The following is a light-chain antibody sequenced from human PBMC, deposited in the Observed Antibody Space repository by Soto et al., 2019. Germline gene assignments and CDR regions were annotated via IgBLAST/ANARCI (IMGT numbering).Light chain of an antibody. V-gene: IGKV3-20*01. CDR1: QSISSSY. CDR2: GAS. CDR3: QQYDGSPRT. Sequence: EIVLTQSPGTLSLSPGERATLSSRATQSISSSYLAWYQQKPGQAPGPLIYGASSRATGIPDRFSGSGSGTDFTLTISRLEPEDFGVYYCQQYDGSPRTFGQGTKVDIK. J-gene: IGKJ1*01.